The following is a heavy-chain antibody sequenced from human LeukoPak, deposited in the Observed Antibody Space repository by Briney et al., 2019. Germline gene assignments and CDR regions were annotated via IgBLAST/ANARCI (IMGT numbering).Heavy chain of an antibody. CDR1: GFTFSSSG. Sequence: GGSLRLSCAASGFTFSSSGMTWVRQTPRKGLEWVSGISSGGGSTYYADSVKGRFTISRDTSKNTLYLQMINLRAEDTAVYYCAKESSASYYFDYWGQGTLVTVSS. CDR2: ISSGGGST. D-gene: IGHD3-10*01. CDR3: AKESSASYYFDY. J-gene: IGHJ4*02. V-gene: IGHV3-23*01.